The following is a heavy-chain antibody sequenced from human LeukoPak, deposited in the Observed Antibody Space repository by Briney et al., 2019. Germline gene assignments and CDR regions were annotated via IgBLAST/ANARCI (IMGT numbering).Heavy chain of an antibody. V-gene: IGHV4-4*02. D-gene: IGHD6-19*01. CDR2: IYHSGTT. CDR1: GDSISSKW. CDR3: AMHSGWSGPDC. Sequence: PSGTLSLTCAVSGDSISSKWWSWVRQPPGKELEWIGEIYHSGTTNYNPSLKSRVTISVDKSKNQFSLNLSSVTAADTAVYYCAMHSGWSGPDCWGQGSLVTVSS. J-gene: IGHJ4*02.